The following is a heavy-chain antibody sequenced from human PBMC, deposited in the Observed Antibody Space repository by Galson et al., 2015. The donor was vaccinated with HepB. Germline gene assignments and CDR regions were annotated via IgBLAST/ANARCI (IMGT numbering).Heavy chain of an antibody. CDR1: GFTFSSYG. Sequence: SLRLSCAASGFTFSSYGMHWVRQAPGKGLEWVAVIWYDGSNKYYADSVKGRFTISRDNSKNTLYLQMNSLRAEDTAVYYCARDYSLSWNYGGYRGQGTLVTVSS. CDR2: IWYDGSNK. D-gene: IGHD1-7*01. V-gene: IGHV3-33*01. CDR3: ARDYSLSWNYGGY. J-gene: IGHJ4*02.